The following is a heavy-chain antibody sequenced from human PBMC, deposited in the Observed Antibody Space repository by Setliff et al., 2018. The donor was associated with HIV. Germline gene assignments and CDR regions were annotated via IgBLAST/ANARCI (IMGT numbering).Heavy chain of an antibody. J-gene: IGHJ4*02. CDR2: IYYSGTT. CDR1: YDTISTADYY. Sequence: PSETLSLTWTASYDTISTADYYWSWIRQPPGKGLEWIGHIYYSGTTYYNPSLKSRVTIFADTSKNQFSLNLTSVTAADTAVYCCARDWGSVGASDYWGQGTLVTVSS. V-gene: IGHV4-30-4*01. D-gene: IGHD1-26*01. CDR3: ARDWGSVGASDY.